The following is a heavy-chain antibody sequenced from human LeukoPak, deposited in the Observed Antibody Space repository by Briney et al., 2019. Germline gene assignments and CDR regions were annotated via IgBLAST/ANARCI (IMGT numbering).Heavy chain of an antibody. CDR2: INPGDGAT. Sequence: GASVKVSCKASGYTFTMYYIHWVRQAPGQGFEWMGMINPGDGATTYAQRFRGRVTVTRDMSTTTVYMDLRSLRSEDTAVYFCAREEGGGLSGSFGGLFASYYTYYYMDVWGRGTTVTVSS. D-gene: IGHD2-15*01. CDR3: AREEGGGLSGSFGGLFASYYTYYYMDV. V-gene: IGHV1-46*01. CDR1: GYTFTMYY. J-gene: IGHJ6*03.